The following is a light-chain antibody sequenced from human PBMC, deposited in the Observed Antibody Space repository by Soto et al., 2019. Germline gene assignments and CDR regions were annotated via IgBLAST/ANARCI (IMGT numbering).Light chain of an antibody. Sequence: DIQMTQSPSSVSASVGDRVTISCRASQGISSWLAWYQQRPGKAPKLLIYEASSLHTGVPPRFSGSGSGTDFTLSISSLRPEDSATYFCQQAYSCPWTFGQGTKVEIK. CDR2: EAS. CDR1: QGISSW. J-gene: IGKJ1*01. CDR3: QQAYSCPWT. V-gene: IGKV1-12*01.